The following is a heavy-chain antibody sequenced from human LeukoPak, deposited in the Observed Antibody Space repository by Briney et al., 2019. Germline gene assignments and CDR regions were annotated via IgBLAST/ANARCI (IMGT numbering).Heavy chain of an antibody. CDR1: GGSISSSSYY. V-gene: IGHV4-39*01. CDR3: ASPDSSGWAKGDY. CDR2: ICYSGST. J-gene: IGHJ4*02. Sequence: SETLSLTCTVSGGSISSSSYYWGWIRQPPGKGLEWIGSICYSGSTYYNPSLKSRVTISVDTSKNQFSLKLSSVTAADTAVYYCASPDSSGWAKGDYWGQGTLVTVSS. D-gene: IGHD6-19*01.